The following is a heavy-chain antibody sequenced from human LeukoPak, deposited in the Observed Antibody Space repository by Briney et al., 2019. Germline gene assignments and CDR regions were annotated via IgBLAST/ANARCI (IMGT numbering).Heavy chain of an antibody. J-gene: IGHJ4*02. CDR1: GFTFSSYA. V-gene: IGHV3-53*01. CDR2: IYSGGST. D-gene: IGHD3-22*01. Sequence: PGGSLRLSCAASGFTFSSYAMSWVRQAPGKGLEWVSLIYSGGSTYYADSVKGRFTISRDNSKNTLYLQMNSLRAEDTAVYYCAREGVRVYDSSGYPNDYWGQGTLVTVSS. CDR3: AREGVRVYDSSGYPNDY.